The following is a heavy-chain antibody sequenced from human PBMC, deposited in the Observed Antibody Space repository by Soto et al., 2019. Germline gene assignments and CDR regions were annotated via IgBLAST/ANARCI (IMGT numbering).Heavy chain of an antibody. J-gene: IGHJ6*03. CDR3: AKDRPTTSSSKMDV. Sequence: GGSLRLSCAASGFTFSTYAMSWVRQAPGKGLEWVSTISGGGDGTYYADSVKGRFTISRDNSKNTMYLQMDSLRAEDTAVYYCAKDRPTTSSSKMDVWGKGTTVTV. V-gene: IGHV3-23*01. CDR2: ISGGGDGT. CDR1: GFTFSTYA. D-gene: IGHD6-6*01.